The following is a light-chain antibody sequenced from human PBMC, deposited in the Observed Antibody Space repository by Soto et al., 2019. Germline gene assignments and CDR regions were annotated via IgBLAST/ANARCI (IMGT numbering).Light chain of an antibody. CDR1: QSVSSN. CDR3: QQRSNWQIT. V-gene: IGKV3D-11*02. Sequence: TQTPTTLSVSQGERATLSFRASQSVSSNLAWYQQKPGQAPRLLIYDASNRVTGIPARFRGSGSGTDFTLTISSLEPDDFAVYYCQQRSNWQITFSQGTRLEI. CDR2: DAS. J-gene: IGKJ5*01.